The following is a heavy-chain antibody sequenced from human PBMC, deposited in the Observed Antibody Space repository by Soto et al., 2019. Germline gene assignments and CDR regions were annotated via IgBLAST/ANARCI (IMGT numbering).Heavy chain of an antibody. CDR2: IYYLGNT. J-gene: IGHJ4*02. CDR1: GGSISSSSSY. V-gene: IGHV4-39*01. D-gene: IGHD3-10*01. Sequence: SETLSLTCTVSGGSISSSSSYWGWIRQPPGKGLEWVGSIYYLGNTYYNPSLGGRVSISVDTSKNQFSLKLTSVTAADTAVYYCAPVRAFDKLFSLWGQGTPVTVSS. CDR3: APVRAFDKLFSL.